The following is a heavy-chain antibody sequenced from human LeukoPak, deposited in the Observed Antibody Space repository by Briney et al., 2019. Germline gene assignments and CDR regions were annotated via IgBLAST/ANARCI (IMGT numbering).Heavy chain of an antibody. Sequence: GGSLRLSCAASGFTFSSYWMHWVRQAQGKGLVWVSRMSSDGSDTNYADSVKGRFTISRDNAKNTLYLQMNSLRAEDTAVYYCARAVTGVGDAFDIWGQGTMVTVSS. V-gene: IGHV3-74*01. CDR3: ARAVTGVGDAFDI. CDR2: MSSDGSDT. D-gene: IGHD4-11*01. CDR1: GFTFSSYW. J-gene: IGHJ3*02.